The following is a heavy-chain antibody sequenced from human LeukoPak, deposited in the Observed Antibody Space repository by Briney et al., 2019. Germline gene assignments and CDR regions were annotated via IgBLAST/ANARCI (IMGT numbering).Heavy chain of an antibody. V-gene: IGHV1-58*01. CDR3: AAVAASYYYGMDV. CDR1: GFTFTSSA. D-gene: IGHD6-25*01. J-gene: IGHJ6*04. CDR2: IVVGSGNT. Sequence: ASVKVSCKASGFTFTSSAVQWVRQARGQRLEWIGWIVVGSGNTNYAQKFQERVTITRDMSTSTAYMELSCLRSEDTAVYYCAAVAASYYYGMDVWGKGTTVTVSS.